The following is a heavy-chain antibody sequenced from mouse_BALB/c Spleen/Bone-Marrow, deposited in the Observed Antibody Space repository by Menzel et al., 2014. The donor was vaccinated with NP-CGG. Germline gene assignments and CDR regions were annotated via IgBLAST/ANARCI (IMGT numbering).Heavy chain of an antibody. CDR1: GYAFTNXL. J-gene: IGHJ4*01. V-gene: IGHV1-54*01. CDR3: ARWHYAMDY. CDR2: INPGSGGT. Sequence: VQLQQSGAELVRPGTSVKMSCKASGYAFTNXLXEWVKQRPGQGLEWIGVINPGSGGTNYNEKFKGKATLTADKSSSTACMQRSSLTSDYAAVYCCARWHYAMDYWGQGTSVTVSS.